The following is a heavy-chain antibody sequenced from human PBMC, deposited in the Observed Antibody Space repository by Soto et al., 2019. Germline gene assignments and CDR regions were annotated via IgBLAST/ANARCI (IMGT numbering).Heavy chain of an antibody. J-gene: IGHJ4*02. Sequence: GASVKVSCKASAGSLSSYAPSSVRRAPGLGLGWMGAISPIFGTANYAQRFQGRVTITADESTSTAYMELSSLRSEDTAVYYCATHPTTVTSDYWGQGTLVTVAS. D-gene: IGHD4-17*01. CDR1: AGSLSSYA. CDR2: ISPIFGTA. CDR3: ATHPTTVTSDY. V-gene: IGHV1-69*13.